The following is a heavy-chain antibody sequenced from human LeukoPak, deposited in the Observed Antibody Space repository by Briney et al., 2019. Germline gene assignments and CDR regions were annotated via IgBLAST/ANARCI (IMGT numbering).Heavy chain of an antibody. CDR1: GFTFSDYY. J-gene: IGHJ3*02. CDR2: ISSSSSYT. CDR3: ARHDLMITFGGVTPLDAFDI. V-gene: IGHV3-11*06. Sequence: GGSLRLSCAASGFTFSDYYMSWIRQAPGKGLEWVSYISSSSSYTNYADSVKGRLTTSRDNAKNSLYLQMNSLRAEDTAVYYCARHDLMITFGGVTPLDAFDIWGQGTMVTVSS. D-gene: IGHD3-16*01.